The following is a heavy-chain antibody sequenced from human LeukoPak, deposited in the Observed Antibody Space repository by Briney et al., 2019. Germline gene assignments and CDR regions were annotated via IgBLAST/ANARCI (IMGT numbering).Heavy chain of an antibody. Sequence: GSLRLSCAASGLTFSSYGMHWVRQAPGKGLEWVAVISYDGTIRNYADSVKGRFTISRDNSKNTLYLQMNSLTAEDTALYYCAKGGCSSTTCYLANPWGQGTLVTVSS. CDR3: AKGGCSSTTCYLANP. J-gene: IGHJ5*02. CDR2: ISYDGTIR. D-gene: IGHD2-2*01. CDR1: GLTFSSYG. V-gene: IGHV3-30*18.